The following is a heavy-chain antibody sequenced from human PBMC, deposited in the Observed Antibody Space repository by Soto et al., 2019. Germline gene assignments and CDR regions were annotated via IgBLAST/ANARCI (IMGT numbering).Heavy chain of an antibody. D-gene: IGHD1-1*01. CDR2: ISDNGGNT. CDR1: GFTFSTVA. V-gene: IGHV3-23*01. CDR3: AKLYWNPRYFDY. Sequence: GGSLRLSCVASGFTFSTVAMTWVRQAPGKGLEWVSSISDNGGNTDYADSARGRFTLSRDDSKNTLYLQMNHLKAEDTAVYYCAKLYWNPRYFDYWGQGARVTVSS. J-gene: IGHJ4*02.